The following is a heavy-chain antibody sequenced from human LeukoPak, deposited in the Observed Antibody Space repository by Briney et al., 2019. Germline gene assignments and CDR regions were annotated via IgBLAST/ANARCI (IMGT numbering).Heavy chain of an antibody. CDR1: GGTFSSYA. CDR3: ARDDYYDSSGYFTFDY. V-gene: IGHV1-69*13. Sequence: GASVKVSCKASGGTFSSYAISWVRQAPGQELEWMGGIIPIFGTANYAQKFQGRVTITADESTSTAYMELSSLRSEDTAVYYCARDDYYDSSGYFTFDYWGQGTLVTVSS. CDR2: IIPIFGTA. D-gene: IGHD3-22*01. J-gene: IGHJ4*02.